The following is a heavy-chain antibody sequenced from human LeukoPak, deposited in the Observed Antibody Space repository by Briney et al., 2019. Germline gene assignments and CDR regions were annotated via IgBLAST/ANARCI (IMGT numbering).Heavy chain of an antibody. J-gene: IGHJ3*02. CDR2: TYYRSKWYN. V-gene: IGHV6-1*01. CDR3: ARDPLYCSGGSCYGDAFDI. CDR1: GDSVSSNSAA. D-gene: IGHD2-15*01. Sequence: SQTLSLTCAISGDSVSSNSAAWNWIRQSPSRGLEWLGGTYYRSKWYNDYVVSVKSRITINPDTSKNQFSLQLNSVTPEDTAVYYCARDPLYCSGGSCYGDAFDIWGQGTMVTVSS.